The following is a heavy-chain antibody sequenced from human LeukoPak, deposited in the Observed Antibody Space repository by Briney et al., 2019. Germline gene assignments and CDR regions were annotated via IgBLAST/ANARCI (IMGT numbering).Heavy chain of an antibody. J-gene: IGHJ4*02. CDR1: GYRFTGYY. CDR3: ARAMGEANGYFDY. D-gene: IGHD3-16*01. Sequence: GASVKVSCKASGYRFTGYYIHWVRQAPGQGLEWMGWINPNSGGTNYAQKFQGRLTMTREMSISTAYMELSRLMFDDTAIYYCARAMGEANGYFDYWGQGALVTVSS. CDR2: INPNSGGT. V-gene: IGHV1-2*02.